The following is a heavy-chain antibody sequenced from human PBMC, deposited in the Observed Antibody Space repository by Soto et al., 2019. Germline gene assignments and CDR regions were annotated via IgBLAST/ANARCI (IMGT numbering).Heavy chain of an antibody. D-gene: IGHD3-22*01. J-gene: IGHJ3*02. CDR1: GFTVSSNY. V-gene: IGHV3-66*01. CDR2: IYSGGST. CDR3: ARKAYYYDSSGYYLDAFDI. Sequence: PGGSLRLSCAASGFTVSSNYMSWVRQAPGKGLEWVSVIYSGGSTYYAGSVKGRFTISRDNSKNTLYLQMNSLRAEDTAVYYCARKAYYYDSSGYYLDAFDIWGQGTMVTVSS.